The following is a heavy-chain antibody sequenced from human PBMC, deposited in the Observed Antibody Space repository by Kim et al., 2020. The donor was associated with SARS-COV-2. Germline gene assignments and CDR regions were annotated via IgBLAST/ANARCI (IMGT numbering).Heavy chain of an antibody. CDR3: ASTPYSSSWYLDYYYGMDV. D-gene: IGHD6-13*01. J-gene: IGHJ6*02. CDR2: ISAYNCNT. CDR1: GYTFTSYG. Sequence: ASVKVSCKASGYTFTSYGISWVRQAPGQGLEWMGWISAYNCNTNYAQKLQGRVTMTTDTSTSTAYMELRSLRSDDTAVYYCASTPYSSSWYLDYYYGMDVWGQGTTVTVSS. V-gene: IGHV1-18*01.